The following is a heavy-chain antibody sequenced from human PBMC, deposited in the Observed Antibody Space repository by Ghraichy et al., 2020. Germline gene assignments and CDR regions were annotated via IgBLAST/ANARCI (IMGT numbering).Heavy chain of an antibody. CDR2: ISGSGGST. J-gene: IGHJ5*02. D-gene: IGHD6-13*01. Sequence: GSLRLSCAASGFTFSSYAMSWVRQAPGKGLEWVSAISGSGGSTYYADSVKGRFTISRDNSKNTLYLQMNSLRAEDTAVYYCAKRRSAAGIYLRAYNWFDPWGQGTLVTVSS. CDR3: AKRRSAAGIYLRAYNWFDP. CDR1: GFTFSSYA. V-gene: IGHV3-23*01.